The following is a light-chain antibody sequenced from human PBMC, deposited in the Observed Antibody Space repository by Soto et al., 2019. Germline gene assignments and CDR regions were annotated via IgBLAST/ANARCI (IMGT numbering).Light chain of an antibody. CDR1: SNDVGYYNY. Sequence: QSALSQPASVSGSPGQSITISCTGTSNDVGYYNYVSWYQQHPGQAPKLMISEVTTRPSGVSDRFSGSKSGNTAPLTISRLQAEDEAHYYCSSYTTAYTQVFGGGTKLTVL. J-gene: IGLJ3*02. CDR2: EVT. CDR3: SSYTTAYTQV. V-gene: IGLV2-14*01.